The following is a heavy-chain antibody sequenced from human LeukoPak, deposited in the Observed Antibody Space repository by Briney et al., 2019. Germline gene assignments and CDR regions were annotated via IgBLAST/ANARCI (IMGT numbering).Heavy chain of an antibody. CDR1: GFTFSSYG. Sequence: HPGGSLRLSCAASGFTFSSYGMHWVRQAPGKGLEWVAVISYDGSNKYYADSVKGRFTISRDNSKNTLYLQMNSLRAEDTAVYYCARGVVVAAYDAFDIWGQGTMVTVSS. J-gene: IGHJ3*02. CDR2: ISYDGSNK. CDR3: ARGVVVAAYDAFDI. D-gene: IGHD2-15*01. V-gene: IGHV3-30*19.